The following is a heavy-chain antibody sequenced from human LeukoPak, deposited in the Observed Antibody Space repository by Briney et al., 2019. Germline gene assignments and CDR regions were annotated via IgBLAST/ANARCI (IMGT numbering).Heavy chain of an antibody. CDR3: SQLSCGY. Sequence: GGSLRLSCAASGFSLSDAWMSWVRQAPGKGLECVGRMKPRGTTEDGAPMNDRFIVSRDDSKNTLYLQMNSLKAEDTGLYYCSQLSCGYWGQGAQVTVSS. CDR2: MKPRGTT. D-gene: IGHD2-15*01. J-gene: IGHJ4*02. CDR1: GFSLSDAW. V-gene: IGHV3-15*01.